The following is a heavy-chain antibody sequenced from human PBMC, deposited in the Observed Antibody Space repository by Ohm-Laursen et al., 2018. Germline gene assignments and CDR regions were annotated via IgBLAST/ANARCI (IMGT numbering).Heavy chain of an antibody. CDR2: IWSDGKTK. D-gene: IGHD3-10*01. V-gene: IGHV3-33*01. CDR3: TTDGPIRYGSGRGMDV. CDR1: GFTFSTHA. J-gene: IGHJ6*02. Sequence: SLRLSCTATGFTFSTHAMHWVRQAPGKGLEWVAMIWSDGKTKFYVDSVKGRFTISRDNSRHTLYLQMDSLTAEDTAVYYCTTDGPIRYGSGRGMDVWGQGTTVTVSS.